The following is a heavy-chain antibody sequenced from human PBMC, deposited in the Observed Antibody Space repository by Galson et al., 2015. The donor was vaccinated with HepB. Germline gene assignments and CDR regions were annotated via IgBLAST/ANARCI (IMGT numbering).Heavy chain of an antibody. CDR3: ARIRSAWYQFDY. V-gene: IGHV2-5*01. CDR1: GFSLTTSGVG. D-gene: IGHD6-19*01. J-gene: IGHJ4*02. CDR2: IYWNDDE. Sequence: PALVKPTQTLTLTCTFSGFSLTTSGVGVGWIRQPPGKAPEWLALIYWNDDERYSPSLQSRLTITKDTSKNQVVLTMTNMDPVDTATYYCARIRSAWYQFDYWGQGTLVTVSS.